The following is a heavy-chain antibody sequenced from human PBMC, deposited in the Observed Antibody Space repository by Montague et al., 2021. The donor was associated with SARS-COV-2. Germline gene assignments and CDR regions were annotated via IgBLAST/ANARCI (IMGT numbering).Heavy chain of an antibody. Sequence: SETLSLTCSVSGGSIRAFYWTWIRQAAGGGLEWIGRIYRSWSTNYNPSLKSRASISVDTSKMQISLNLTSVTAADTAIYYCARAGMVGAPKLCLDAWGPGILVTV. D-gene: IGHD3-16*01. CDR2: IYRSWST. J-gene: IGHJ5*02. CDR3: ARAGMVGAPKLCLDA. V-gene: IGHV4-4*07. CDR1: GGSIRAFY.